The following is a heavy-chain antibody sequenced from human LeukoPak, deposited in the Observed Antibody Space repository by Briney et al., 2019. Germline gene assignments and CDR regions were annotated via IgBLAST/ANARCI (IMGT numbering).Heavy chain of an antibody. CDR3: SCDGAYGSGSSPPYYYYMDV. Sequence: GGSLRLSCAASGITLSDFWFSWVRQAPGKGLEWVTFIGYDGSKKYFADSVKGRFTISRDNSKNTLYLEMNSLRVEDTAVYYCSCDGAYGSGSSPPYYYYMDVWGKGTTVTVSS. CDR2: IGYDGSKK. J-gene: IGHJ6*03. CDR1: GITLSDFW. D-gene: IGHD3-10*01. V-gene: IGHV3-30*02.